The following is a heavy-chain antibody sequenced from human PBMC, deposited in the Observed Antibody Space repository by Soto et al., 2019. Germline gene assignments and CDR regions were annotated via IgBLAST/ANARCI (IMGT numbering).Heavy chain of an antibody. Sequence: SETLSLTCAVHGDSFSGYFCTWIRQPPGKGLEWIAEITEGGTTNYSPSLKSRVSIAVDSSKRQFSLTLSPVTAADKAMYYCARGDDAMLYPNFDYWSQRSLVTVCS. D-gene: IGHD2-8*01. CDR2: ITEGGTT. V-gene: IGHV4-34*01. CDR1: GDSFSGYF. CDR3: ARGDDAMLYPNFDY. J-gene: IGHJ4*02.